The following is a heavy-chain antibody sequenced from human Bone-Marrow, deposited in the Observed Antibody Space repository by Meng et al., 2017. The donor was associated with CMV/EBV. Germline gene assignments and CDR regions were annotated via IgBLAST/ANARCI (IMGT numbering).Heavy chain of an antibody. CDR1: GFTFSSYA. D-gene: IGHD3-3*01. J-gene: IGHJ4*02. Sequence: GESLKISCAASGFTFSSYAMSWVRQAPGKGLEWVANIKQDGSEKYYVDSVKGRFTISRDNAKNSLYLQMNSLRAEDTAVYYCAKYYDFWSGYSDYFDYWGQGTLVTVSS. CDR2: IKQDGSEK. V-gene: IGHV3-7*01. CDR3: AKYYDFWSGYSDYFDY.